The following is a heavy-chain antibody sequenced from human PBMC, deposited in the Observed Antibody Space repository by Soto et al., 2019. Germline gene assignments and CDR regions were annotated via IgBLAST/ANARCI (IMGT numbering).Heavy chain of an antibody. Sequence: PSETLSLTCTVSGGSVSSGSYYWSWIRQPPGKGLEWIGYIYYSGSTNYNPSLKSRVTISVDTSKNQFSLKLSSVTAADTAVYYSAKQWLDKWFDHWGQGTMVNVSS. CDR1: GGSVSSGSYY. V-gene: IGHV4-61*01. CDR2: IYYSGST. J-gene: IGHJ5*02. CDR3: AKQWLDKWFDH. D-gene: IGHD6-19*01.